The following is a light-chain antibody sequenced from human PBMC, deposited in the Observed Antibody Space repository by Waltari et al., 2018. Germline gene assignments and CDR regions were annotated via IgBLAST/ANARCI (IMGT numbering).Light chain of an antibody. CDR1: QGVSSY. CDR2: DAS. J-gene: IGKJ4*01. Sequence: EIVLTQSPATLSLSPGVRATLSCRASQGVSSYLAWYQQKPGQAPRLLIYDASNRATGVPARFSGSGSGTDFTHTISSLEPEDFAVYYCQQRSNWPLTFGGGTKVEIK. CDR3: QQRSNWPLT. V-gene: IGKV3-11*01.